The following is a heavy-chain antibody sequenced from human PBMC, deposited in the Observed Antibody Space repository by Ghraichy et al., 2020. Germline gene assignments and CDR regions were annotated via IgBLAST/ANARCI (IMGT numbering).Heavy chain of an antibody. D-gene: IGHD1-20*01. V-gene: IGHV3-7*03. CDR2: IKQDGSEK. J-gene: IGHJ4*02. CDR3: ARGGVTGAWD. CDR1: GFTFGSYW. Sequence: GGSLRLSCAASGFTFGSYWMSWVRQAPGKGLEWVANIKQDGSEKYYVDSVKGRFTISRDNAKNSLYLQMNSLRAEDTAVYYCARGGVTGAWDWGQGTLVTVSS.